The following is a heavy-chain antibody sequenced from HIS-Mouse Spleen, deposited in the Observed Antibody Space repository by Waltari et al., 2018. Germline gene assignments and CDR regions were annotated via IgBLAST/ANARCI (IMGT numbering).Heavy chain of an antibody. CDR2: IYYSRST. Sequence: QLQLQESGPGLVKPSETLSLTCTVSGGSISSSSYYCGWIRQPPGKGLGWSGSIYYSRSTYYNPSLKSRVTISVDTSKNQFSLKLSSVTAADTAVYYCAREIPYSSSWYDWYFDLWGRGTLVTVSS. D-gene: IGHD6-13*01. CDR3: AREIPYSSSWYDWYFDL. V-gene: IGHV4-39*07. J-gene: IGHJ2*01. CDR1: GGSISSSSYY.